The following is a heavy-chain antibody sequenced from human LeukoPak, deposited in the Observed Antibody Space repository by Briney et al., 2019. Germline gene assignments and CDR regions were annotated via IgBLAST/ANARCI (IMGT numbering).Heavy chain of an antibody. J-gene: IGHJ5*02. D-gene: IGHD3-10*01. CDR3: TRYDSGRLFDP. CDR2: IYYSGST. V-gene: IGHV4-59*08. Sequence: SETLSLTCTVSGGSISSYYWSWIRQPPGKGLEWIGYIYYSGSTNYNPSFKSRVTISLDTSKNQFSLKLSSVTAADTAVYYCTRYDSGRLFDPWGQGTLVSVSS. CDR1: GGSISSYY.